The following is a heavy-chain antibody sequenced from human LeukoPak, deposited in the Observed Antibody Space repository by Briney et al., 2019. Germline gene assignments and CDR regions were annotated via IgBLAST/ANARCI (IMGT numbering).Heavy chain of an antibody. J-gene: IGHJ1*01. CDR3: ATTNYDFWSGSSPAEYFQH. V-gene: IGHV1-24*01. CDR2: FDPEDGET. D-gene: IGHD3-3*01. CDR1: GYTLTELS. Sequence: ASVTVSCKVSGYTLTELSMHWVRQAPGKGLEWMGGFDPEDGETIYAQKFQGRVTMTEDTSTDTAYMELSSLRSEDTAVYYCATTNYDFWSGSSPAEYFQHWGQGTLVTVSS.